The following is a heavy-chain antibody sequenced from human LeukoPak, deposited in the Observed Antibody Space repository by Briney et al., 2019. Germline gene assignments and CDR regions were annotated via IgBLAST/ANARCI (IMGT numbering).Heavy chain of an antibody. CDR1: GGSFSGYY. V-gene: IGHV4-34*01. CDR3: ARGYNSSGWFDY. Sequence: SETLSLTCSVYGGSFSGYYWSWIRQTPGKGLEWIGEINHTGSTNYNPSLKSRVTTSVDTSKNKFSLKLSSVTAADTAVYYCARGYNSSGWFDYWGQGTLVTVSS. J-gene: IGHJ4*02. D-gene: IGHD6-19*01. CDR2: INHTGST.